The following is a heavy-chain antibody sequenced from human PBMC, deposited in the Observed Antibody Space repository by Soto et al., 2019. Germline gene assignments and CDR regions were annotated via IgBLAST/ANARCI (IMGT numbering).Heavy chain of an antibody. CDR2: INPNSGGT. D-gene: IGHD2-2*01. Sequence: ASVKVSCKASGYTFTGYYMHWVRQAPGQGLEWMGWINPNSGGTNYAQKFQGRVTMTRDTSISTAYMGLSRLRSDDMAVYYCAREGGYCSSTSCRLTSSFDPWGQGTLVTVSS. J-gene: IGHJ5*02. V-gene: IGHV1-2*02. CDR3: AREGGYCSSTSCRLTSSFDP. CDR1: GYTFTGYY.